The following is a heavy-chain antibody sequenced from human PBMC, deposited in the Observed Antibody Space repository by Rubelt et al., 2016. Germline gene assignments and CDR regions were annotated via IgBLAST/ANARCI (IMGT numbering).Heavy chain of an antibody. V-gene: IGHV1-18*01. Sequence: QVQLVQSGAEVKKPGASVKVSCKASGYTFTSYGISWVRQAPGQGLSWMGWISAYNGNTNYAQKRQGIVTRTRETSTSTAYMELRSLRSDGTAVYYCARDPLPVRGVIMTPTHWGQGTLVTVSS. CDR3: ARDPLPVRGVIMTPTH. CDR2: ISAYNGNT. D-gene: IGHD3-10*01. CDR1: GYTFTSYG. J-gene: IGHJ4*02.